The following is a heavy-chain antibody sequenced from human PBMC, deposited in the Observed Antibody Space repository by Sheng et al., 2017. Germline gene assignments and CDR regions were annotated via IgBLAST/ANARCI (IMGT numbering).Heavy chain of an antibody. Sequence: QVQLQESGPGLVKPSQTLSLTCSVSGGSISSGNYYWSWIRQPAGKGLEWIGRIHTSGSTSYNPSLKSRVTISGDTSKNQFSLRLNSVTAADTAVYYCATEGGDGYIIWGQGTTVTVPS. V-gene: IGHV4-61*02. D-gene: IGHD5-12*01. CDR2: IHTSGST. CDR3: ATEGGDGYII. CDR1: GGSISSGNYY. J-gene: IGHJ3*02.